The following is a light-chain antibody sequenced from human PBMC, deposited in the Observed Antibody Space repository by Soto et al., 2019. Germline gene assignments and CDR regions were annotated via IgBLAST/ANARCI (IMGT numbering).Light chain of an antibody. Sequence: EIVLSQSASTLSLSPGERATLSCRAGQSVSSSYLAWYQQKPGQAPRLLIHGASSRATGIPDRFSGSGSGTDFTLTISRLEPEDFAVYYCQQYGSSPRTFGQGTKVDIK. CDR3: QQYGSSPRT. CDR1: QSVSSSY. J-gene: IGKJ1*01. CDR2: GAS. V-gene: IGKV3-20*01.